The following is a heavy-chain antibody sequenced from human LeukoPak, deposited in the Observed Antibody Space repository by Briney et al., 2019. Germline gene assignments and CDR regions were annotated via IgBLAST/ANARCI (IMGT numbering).Heavy chain of an antibody. J-gene: IGHJ5*02. D-gene: IGHD6-13*01. V-gene: IGHV4-59*12. CDR3: ARVVGAAAGNNWFDP. CDR1: GGAISRYY. CDR2: IYYSGST. Sequence: SETLSLTCSVSGGAISRYYWSWIRQPPGKGLEWIGYIYYSGSTNYNPSLKSRVTMSVDTSKNQFSLKLSSVTAADTAVYYCARVVGAAAGNNWFDPWGQGTLVTVSS.